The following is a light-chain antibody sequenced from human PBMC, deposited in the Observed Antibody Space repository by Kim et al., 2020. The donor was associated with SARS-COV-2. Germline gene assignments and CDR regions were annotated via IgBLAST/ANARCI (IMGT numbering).Light chain of an antibody. Sequence: ASVKLTGTLSSGNSSYAIAWHQQQPEKGPRYLMKLNSDGSHSKGDGIPDRFSGSSSGAERYLTISSLQSEDEADYYCQTWGTGIWVFGGGTQLTVL. CDR3: QTWGTGIWV. CDR1: SGNSSYA. J-gene: IGLJ3*02. V-gene: IGLV4-69*01. CDR2: LNSDGSH.